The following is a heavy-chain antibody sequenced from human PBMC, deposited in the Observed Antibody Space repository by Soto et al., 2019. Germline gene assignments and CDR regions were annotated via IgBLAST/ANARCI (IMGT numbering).Heavy chain of an antibody. D-gene: IGHD4-17*01. CDR3: ARDRSTVSYDAFDV. Sequence: SGPTLVNPTQTLTLTCTFSGFSLTTYGVGVGWIRQRPGKGLEWIGYIFHSGRTYFHPSLKSRVTISVDTSKNQFSLNLSSVTAADTAVYYCARDRSTVSYDAFDVWGQGTMVTVSS. CDR2: IFHSGRT. V-gene: IGHV4-31*03. CDR1: GFSLTTYGVG. J-gene: IGHJ3*01.